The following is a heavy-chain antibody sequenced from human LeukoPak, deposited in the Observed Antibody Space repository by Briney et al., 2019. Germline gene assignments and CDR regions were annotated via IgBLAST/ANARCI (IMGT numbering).Heavy chain of an antibody. CDR1: GGSFSGYY. J-gene: IGHJ6*03. CDR3: AREDIAAAVLPRYHYYYMDV. CDR2: INHSGST. D-gene: IGHD6-13*01. Sequence: PSETLSLTCAVYGGSFSGYYWSWIRQPPGKGLEWIGEINHSGSTNYNPSLKSRVTISVDTSKNQFSLKLSSVTAADTAVYYCAREDIAAAVLPRYHYYYMDVWGKGTTVTVSS. V-gene: IGHV4-34*01.